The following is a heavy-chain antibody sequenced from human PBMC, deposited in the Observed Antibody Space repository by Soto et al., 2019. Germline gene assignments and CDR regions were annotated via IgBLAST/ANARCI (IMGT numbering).Heavy chain of an antibody. CDR2: ITDNGGST. J-gene: IGHJ4*02. CDR3: AKERATTNAFDS. CDR1: GFTFSRDG. V-gene: IGHV3-23*01. D-gene: IGHD4-17*01. Sequence: EVQLLESGGGLVQAGGSLRLSCAASGFTFSRDGMSWVRQAPGKVLEWVSLITDNGGSTYYADSVKGRFTISRDNTNNTLFLQMNSLRAEDTAVYYCAKERATTNAFDSWGQGALVTVSS.